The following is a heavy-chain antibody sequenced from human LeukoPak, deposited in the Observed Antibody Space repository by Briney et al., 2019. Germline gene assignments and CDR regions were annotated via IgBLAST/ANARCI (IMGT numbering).Heavy chain of an antibody. D-gene: IGHD6-13*01. CDR3: ARDKIAAAGTDYYYGMDV. J-gene: IGHJ6*02. CDR2: ISSSSSYI. V-gene: IGHV3-21*01. CDR1: GFTFSSYN. Sequence: GGSLRLSCAASGFTFSSYNMNWVRQAPGKGLEWVSSISSSSSYIYYADSVKGRFTISRDNARNSLYLQMNSLRAEDTAVYYCARDKIAAAGTDYYYGMDVWGQGTTVTVSS.